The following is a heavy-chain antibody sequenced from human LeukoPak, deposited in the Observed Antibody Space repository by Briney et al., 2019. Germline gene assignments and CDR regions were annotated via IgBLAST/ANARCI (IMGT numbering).Heavy chain of an antibody. CDR2: MNPNSGNT. V-gene: IGHV1-8*01. J-gene: IGHJ4*02. CDR3: ARGSRTGLRFSPLPFNY. D-gene: IGHD3-3*01. CDR1: GYTFTSYD. Sequence: ASVKVSCKASGYTFTSYDINWLRQATGQGLEWMGWMNPNSGNTGYAQKFQGRVTMTRNTSISTAYMELSSLRSEDTAVYYCARGSRTGLRFSPLPFNYWGQGTLVTVSS.